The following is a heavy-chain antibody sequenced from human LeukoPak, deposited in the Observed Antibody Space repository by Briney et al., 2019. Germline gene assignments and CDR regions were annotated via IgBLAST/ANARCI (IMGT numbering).Heavy chain of an antibody. V-gene: IGHV1-8*01. CDR2: MNPNSGNT. CDR1: GYTFTTYD. CDR3: ARGGSRGWLSSTYYYFGMDV. D-gene: IGHD3-16*02. Sequence: ASVKVSCKDSGYTFTTYDINWVGQATGQGLDWMGWMNPNSGNTAYAQKFQGRVTMTRNTSISTAYMELSSLRSEDTAVYYCARGGSRGWLSSTYYYFGMDVWGQGTTVTVSS. J-gene: IGHJ6*02.